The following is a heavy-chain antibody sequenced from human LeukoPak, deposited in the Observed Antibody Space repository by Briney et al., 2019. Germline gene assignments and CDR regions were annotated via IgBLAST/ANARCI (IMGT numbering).Heavy chain of an antibody. Sequence: PGGSLRISCAASGFTFSSYALSWVRQAPGKGLEWVSAISGSGGSTYYADSVKGRFTISRDNSKNTLFLQMNSLRAEDTAVYYCAKRNFGFDSWGQGTLVTVSS. CDR3: AKRNFGFDS. CDR1: GFTFSSYA. V-gene: IGHV3-23*01. D-gene: IGHD3-10*01. J-gene: IGHJ4*02. CDR2: ISGSGGST.